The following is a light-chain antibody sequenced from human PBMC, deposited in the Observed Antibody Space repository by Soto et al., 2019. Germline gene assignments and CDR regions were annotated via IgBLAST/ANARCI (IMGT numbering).Light chain of an antibody. CDR2: DAS. CDR3: QQYNNWPFT. V-gene: IGKV3-15*01. Sequence: ELVLTQSPATLSVSPGERATLSCRASQGVGSTLAWYQQEPGRAPRLLIYDASTRATGIPARFSGAGSGTEFTLTISSLQSEDFAVYYCQQYNNWPFTFGPGTKVDIK. J-gene: IGKJ3*01. CDR1: QGVGST.